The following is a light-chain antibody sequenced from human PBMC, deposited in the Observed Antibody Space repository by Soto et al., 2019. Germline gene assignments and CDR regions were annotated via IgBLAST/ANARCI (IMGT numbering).Light chain of an antibody. CDR1: SSDVGGYNY. J-gene: IGLJ1*01. Sequence: QSALTQPRSVSGSPGQSVTISCTGTSSDVGGYNYVSWYQQHPSKAPKLMIYDVTKRPSGVPDRFSGSKSGSTASLTISGLQAEDEADYYCCSYAGSYTGVFGTGTKLTVL. V-gene: IGLV2-11*01. CDR2: DVT. CDR3: CSYAGSYTGV.